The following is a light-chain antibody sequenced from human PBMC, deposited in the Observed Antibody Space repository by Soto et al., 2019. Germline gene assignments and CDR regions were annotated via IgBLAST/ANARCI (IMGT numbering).Light chain of an antibody. V-gene: IGKV3-20*01. CDR2: GAS. J-gene: IGKJ3*01. CDR1: QSVNSNY. CDR3: QQYGSAPFT. Sequence: IVLTQSPGTLSLYQGERATLSCRASQSVNSNYLGWYQQKPGQAPRLLIYGASGRATGVPDRFSGSGSGTYFTLTITRLESGDFAVYYCQQYGSAPFTFGPGTKVDIK.